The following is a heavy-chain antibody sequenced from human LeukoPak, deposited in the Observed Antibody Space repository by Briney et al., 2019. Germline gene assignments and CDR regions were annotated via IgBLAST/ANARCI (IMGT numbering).Heavy chain of an antibody. J-gene: IGHJ6*03. V-gene: IGHV3-23*01. Sequence: GGSLRLSCAASGFTFSSHGMSWVRQAPGKGLEWVSAISGSGGSTYYADSVKGRFTISRDNSKNTLYLQMNSLRAEDTAVYYCAKCILTGYYKGYMDVWGKGTTVTTSS. CDR2: ISGSGGST. CDR1: GFTFSSHG. D-gene: IGHD3-9*01. CDR3: AKCILTGYYKGYMDV.